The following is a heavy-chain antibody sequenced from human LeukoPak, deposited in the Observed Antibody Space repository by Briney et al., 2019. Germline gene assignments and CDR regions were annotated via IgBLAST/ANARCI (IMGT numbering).Heavy chain of an antibody. CDR2: IHRDGSTT. J-gene: IGHJ5*01. D-gene: IGHD1-26*01. V-gene: IGHV3-74*01. CDR3: ARGDLLPGGFDS. Sequence: GGSLRLSCAASGFTFSGDWMHWARQAPGKGLVWVSRIHRDGSTTSYAASVKGRFTISRDNAKNRLYLQMNGLIAEDTAIYYCARGDLLPGGFDSWGRGTLVTVSS. CDR1: GFTFSGDW.